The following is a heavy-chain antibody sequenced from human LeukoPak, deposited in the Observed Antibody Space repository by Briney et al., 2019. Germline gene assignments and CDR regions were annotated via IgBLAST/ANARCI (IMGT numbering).Heavy chain of an antibody. Sequence: GGSLRLSCAASGFTFSSYAMSWVRQAPGKGLEWVSAISGSGGSTYYADSVKGRFTISRDNSKNTLYLQMNSLSAEDTAVYYCAEDRGGYNYHYGMDVWGQGTTVTVSS. CDR1: GFTFSSYA. D-gene: IGHD2-15*01. V-gene: IGHV3-23*01. J-gene: IGHJ6*02. CDR3: AEDRGGYNYHYGMDV. CDR2: ISGSGGST.